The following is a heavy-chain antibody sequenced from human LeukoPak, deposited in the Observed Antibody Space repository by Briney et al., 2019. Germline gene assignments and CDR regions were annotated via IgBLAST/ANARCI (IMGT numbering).Heavy chain of an antibody. CDR2: IYHSGST. CDR1: GGSTSSSNW. V-gene: IGHV4-4*02. CDR3: ARALFRSSGWYGGSAWFDP. D-gene: IGHD6-19*01. J-gene: IGHJ5*02. Sequence: SETLSLTCAVSGGSTSSSNWWSWVRQPPGKGLEWIGEIYHSGSTNYNPSLKSRVTISVDKSKNQFSLKLSSVTAADTAVYYCARALFRSSGWYGGSAWFDPWGQGTLVTVSS.